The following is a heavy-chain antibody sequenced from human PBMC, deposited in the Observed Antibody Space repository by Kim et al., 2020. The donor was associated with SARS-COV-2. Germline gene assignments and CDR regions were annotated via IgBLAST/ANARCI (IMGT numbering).Heavy chain of an antibody. Sequence: TTNANSVKGRFTISRDNAKNTLYLQMNSLRAEDTAVYYCARGNYHGMDVWGQGTTVTVSS. CDR3: ARGNYHGMDV. J-gene: IGHJ6*02. V-gene: IGHV3-74*01. CDR2: T.